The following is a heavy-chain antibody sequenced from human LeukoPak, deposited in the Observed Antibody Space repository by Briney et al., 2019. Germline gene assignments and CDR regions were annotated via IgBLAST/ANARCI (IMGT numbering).Heavy chain of an antibody. Sequence: PGESLKISCKGSGYSFTSYWIGWVRQMPGKGLEWMGIIYPGDSDTRYSPSFQGQVTISADKSISTAYLQWSSLKASDTAMYYCARHSRSSYYYYYGMDVWGKGTTVTVSS. V-gene: IGHV5-51*01. CDR3: ARHSRSSYYYYYGMDV. D-gene: IGHD1-26*01. J-gene: IGHJ6*04. CDR2: IYPGDSDT. CDR1: GYSFTSYW.